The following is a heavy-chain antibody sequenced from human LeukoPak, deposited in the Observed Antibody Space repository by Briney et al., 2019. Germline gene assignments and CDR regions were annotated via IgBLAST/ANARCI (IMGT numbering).Heavy chain of an antibody. Sequence: GASVKVSCKASGHTFTGYYLHWVRQAPGQGLEWMGWINTNTGNPTYAQGFTGRFVFSLDTSVSTAYLQISSLKAEDTAVYYCARDRGDYGDDENFDYWGQGTLVTVSS. CDR2: INTNTGNP. D-gene: IGHD4-17*01. V-gene: IGHV7-4-1*02. CDR1: GHTFTGYY. CDR3: ARDRGDYGDDENFDY. J-gene: IGHJ4*02.